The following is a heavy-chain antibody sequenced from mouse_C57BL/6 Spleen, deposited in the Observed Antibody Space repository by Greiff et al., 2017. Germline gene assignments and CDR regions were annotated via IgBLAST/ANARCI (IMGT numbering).Heavy chain of an antibody. CDR2: LYPRSGNT. D-gene: IGHD2-5*01. J-gene: IGHJ4*01. Sequence: QVQLQQSGAELARPGASVKLSCKASGYTFTSYGISWVKQRTGQGLEWIGELYPRSGNTYYNEKFKGKATLTADKSSSTAYMELRSLTSEDSAVYFWASSYSNYVDYAMDYWGQGTSVTVSS. CDR1: GYTFTSYG. V-gene: IGHV1-81*01. CDR3: ASSYSNYVDYAMDY.